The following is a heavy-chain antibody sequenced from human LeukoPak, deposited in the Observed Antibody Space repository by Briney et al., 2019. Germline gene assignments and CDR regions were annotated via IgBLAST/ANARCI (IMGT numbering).Heavy chain of an antibody. V-gene: IGHV4-59*01. J-gene: IGHJ5*02. D-gene: IGHD1-26*01. CDR3: AREGGNNWFDP. Sequence: PSETLSLTCTVSGGSISSYYWSWIRQPPGKGLEWIGYIYYSGSTNCNPSLKSRVTISVDTSKNQFSLKLSSVTAADTAVYYCAREGGNNWFDPWGQGTLVTVSS. CDR1: GGSISSYY. CDR2: IYYSGST.